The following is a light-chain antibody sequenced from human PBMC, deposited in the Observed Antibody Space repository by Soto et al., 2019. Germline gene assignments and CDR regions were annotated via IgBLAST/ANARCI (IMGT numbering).Light chain of an antibody. J-gene: IGKJ1*01. CDR1: QGISSY. CDR3: QQYYNYPWT. Sequence: AIRMTQSPSSFSASTGDRVTITCRASQGISSYLAWYQQKPGKAPKLLIYAASTLQSGVPLRFSGSGSGTDFTLTISCLQSEDFATYYCQQYYNYPWTFGQGTRVEIK. V-gene: IGKV1-8*01. CDR2: AAS.